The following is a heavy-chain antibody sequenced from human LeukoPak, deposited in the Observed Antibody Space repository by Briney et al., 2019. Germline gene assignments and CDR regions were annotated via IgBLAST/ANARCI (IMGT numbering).Heavy chain of an antibody. D-gene: IGHD4-23*01. V-gene: IGHV1-69*05. Sequence: SVKVSCKASGGTFSSYAISWVRQAPGQGLEWMGGIIPIFGTANYAQKFQGRVTITTDESTSTAYMELSSLRSEDTAVYYCARVDYGGNSAFDYWGQGTLVTVSS. CDR2: IIPIFGTA. J-gene: IGHJ4*02. CDR3: ARVDYGGNSAFDY. CDR1: GGTFSSYA.